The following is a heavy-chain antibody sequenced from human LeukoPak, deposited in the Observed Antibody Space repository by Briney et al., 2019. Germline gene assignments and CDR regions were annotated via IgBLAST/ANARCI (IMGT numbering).Heavy chain of an antibody. Sequence: GGSLRLSCAASGFTFSNYAMYWVRQAPGKGLEWVAVIWYDGSKKFYGDSVKGRFCICRDHSKHTLYLQMNSVRAEDAVVFYCSGGAYFSGSRCPRALDIWGQGTMVTPSA. D-gene: IGHD2-15*01. J-gene: IGHJ3*02. CDR1: GFTFSNYA. V-gene: IGHV3-33*01. CDR2: IWYDGSKK. CDR3: SGGAYFSGSRCPRALDI.